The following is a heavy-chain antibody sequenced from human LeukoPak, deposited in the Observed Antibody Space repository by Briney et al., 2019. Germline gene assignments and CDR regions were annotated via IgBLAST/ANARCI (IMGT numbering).Heavy chain of an antibody. V-gene: IGHV3-48*03. CDR3: ARSRRDNYYYYYGMDV. CDR2: ISSSDTTI. Sequence: PGGSLRLSCAASGFTFSSYEMTWVRQAPGKGLEWVSNISSSDTTIHYADSVKGRFTISRDNARNSLYLQMNSLSAEDTAVYYCARSRRDNYYYYYGMDVWGQGTTVTVSS. J-gene: IGHJ6*02. D-gene: IGHD5-24*01. CDR1: GFTFSSYE.